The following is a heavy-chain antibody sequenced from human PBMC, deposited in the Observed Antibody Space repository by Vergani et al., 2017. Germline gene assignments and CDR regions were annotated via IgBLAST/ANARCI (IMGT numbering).Heavy chain of an antibody. Sequence: VQLVQSGAEVKKPGASVKVSCKASGYTFTGYWIGWVRQMPGKGLEWMGIIYPGDSDTRYSPSFQGQVTISADKSISTAYLQWSSLKASDTAMYYCARSGLENSPDAFDIWGQGTMVTVSS. D-gene: IGHD3-3*01. CDR3: ARSGLENSPDAFDI. V-gene: IGHV5-51*01. CDR1: GYTFTGYW. CDR2: IYPGDSDT. J-gene: IGHJ3*02.